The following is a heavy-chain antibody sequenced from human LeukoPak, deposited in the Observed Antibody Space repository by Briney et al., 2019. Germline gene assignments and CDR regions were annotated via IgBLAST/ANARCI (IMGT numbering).Heavy chain of an antibody. V-gene: IGHV3-48*02. D-gene: IGHD6-19*01. CDR3: ARTYNSGWYFED. Sequence: GGSLRLSCATSGFTLSSYNMDWVRQAPGKGLEWVSYISSRGSSIQYADSVKGRFTISRDNAKNSLYLQMDSLRDDDTAVYYCARTYNSGWYFEDWGQGTLVTVSS. CDR2: ISSRGSSI. J-gene: IGHJ4*02. CDR1: GFTLSSYN.